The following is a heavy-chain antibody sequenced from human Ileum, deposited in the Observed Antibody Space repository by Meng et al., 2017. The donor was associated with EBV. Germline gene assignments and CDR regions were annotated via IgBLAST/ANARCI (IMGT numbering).Heavy chain of an antibody. J-gene: IGHJ5*02. V-gene: IGHV4-39*01. CDR2: IYHTGST. Sequence: QECDPGLVKPSEPLSLAGSVSGGSIVTYSYYWGWSRQPPGKGLEWIATIYHTGSTYYNPSLKSRVTISVDTSKNEFSLKVTSVTAADTALYYCARRDTAWFDPWGRGTLVTVSS. D-gene: IGHD2-21*02. CDR3: ARRDTAWFDP. CDR1: GGSIVTYSYY.